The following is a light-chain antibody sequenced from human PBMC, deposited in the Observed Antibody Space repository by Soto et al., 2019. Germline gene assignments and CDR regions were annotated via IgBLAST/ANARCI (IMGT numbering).Light chain of an antibody. CDR1: QSVSSSY. CDR2: GAS. Sequence: EIVLTQSPGTLSLSPGERATLSCRASQSVSSSYLAWYKQKPGQAPRLLIYGASGRATGIPDRFSGSGSGTDFTLTISRLEPEDFAVYYCQQYGSSPPMYTFGQGTKLEIK. J-gene: IGKJ2*01. CDR3: QQYGSSPPMYT. V-gene: IGKV3-20*01.